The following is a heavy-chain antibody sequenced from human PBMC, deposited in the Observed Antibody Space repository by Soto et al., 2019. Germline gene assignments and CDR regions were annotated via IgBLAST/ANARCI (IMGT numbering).Heavy chain of an antibody. J-gene: IGHJ4*02. CDR2: ISSSSSYI. CDR3: ARDDEPVTYYFDY. V-gene: IGHV3-21*01. Sequence: GGSLRLSCAASGFTFSSYSMNWVRQAPGKGLEWVSSISSSSSYIYYADSVKGRFTISRDNAKNSLYLQMNSLRAEDTAVYYCARDDEPVTYYFDYWGQGTLVTVSS. CDR1: GFTFSSYS. D-gene: IGHD4-17*01.